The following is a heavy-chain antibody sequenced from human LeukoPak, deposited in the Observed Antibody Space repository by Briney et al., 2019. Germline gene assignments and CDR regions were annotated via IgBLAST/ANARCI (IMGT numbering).Heavy chain of an antibody. Sequence: ASVKVSCTASGYTFTGYYMHWVRQAPGQGLEWMGWINPNSGGTNYAQKFQGRVTMTRDTSISTAYMELSRLRSDDTAVYYCAREVGYGDYEFFDYWGQGTLVTVSS. CDR2: INPNSGGT. D-gene: IGHD4-17*01. V-gene: IGHV1-2*02. J-gene: IGHJ4*02. CDR1: GYTFTGYY. CDR3: AREVGYGDYEFFDY.